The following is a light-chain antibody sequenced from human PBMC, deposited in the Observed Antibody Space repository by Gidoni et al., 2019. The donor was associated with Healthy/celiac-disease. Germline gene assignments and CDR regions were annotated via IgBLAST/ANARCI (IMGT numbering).Light chain of an antibody. J-gene: IGLJ2*01. V-gene: IGLV2-11*01. CDR2: DVS. CDR3: CSYAGSFDVV. CDR1: SSDVGGYNY. Sequence: QSALTQPRSVSGSPGQSVTISCIGTSSDVGGYNYVSWYQQHPGKAPKLMIYDVSKRPSGVPDRFSGSKSGNTASLTISGLQAEDEADYYCCSYAGSFDVVFGGGTKLTVL.